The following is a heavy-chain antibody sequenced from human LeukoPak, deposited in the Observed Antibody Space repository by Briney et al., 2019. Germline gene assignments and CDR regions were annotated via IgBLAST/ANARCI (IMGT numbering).Heavy chain of an antibody. CDR3: ARVDCSGGSCYYFDY. V-gene: IGHV4-38-2*02. CDR1: GGSISSGYY. J-gene: IGHJ4*02. Sequence: SETLSLTCTVSGGSISSGYYWGWIRQPPGKGLEWIGSIYHSGSTYYNPSLKSRVTISVDTSKNQSSLKLSSVTAADTAVYYCARVDCSGGSCYYFDYWGQGTLVTVSS. D-gene: IGHD2-15*01. CDR2: IYHSGST.